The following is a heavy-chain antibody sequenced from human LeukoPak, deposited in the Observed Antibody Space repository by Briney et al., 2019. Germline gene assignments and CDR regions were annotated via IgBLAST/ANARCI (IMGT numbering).Heavy chain of an antibody. CDR1: GGSLSNYY. J-gene: IGHJ4*02. CDR2: IYYSGST. CDR3: ARGVVGAIVDY. V-gene: IGHV4-59*01. Sequence: PETLSLTCTVSGGSLSNYYWSWIRQPPGKGLEWIGCIYYSGSTYNNPSLKSRVTISLDTSRNQFSLKLSSVTAADTAVYYCARGVVGAIVDYWGQGTLVTVSS. D-gene: IGHD1-26*01.